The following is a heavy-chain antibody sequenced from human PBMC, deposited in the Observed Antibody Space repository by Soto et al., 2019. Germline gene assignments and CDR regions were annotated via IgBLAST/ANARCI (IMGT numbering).Heavy chain of an antibody. J-gene: IGHJ6*02. Sequence: EVQLVESGGGLVQPGGSLRLSCEASGFTFRNYDMHWVRQGTGKGLEWVSGISAAGDTDYADSVEGRFTISRENDQNSFFLQMNSLRVGDTAVYYCARTDRDFYGLDFWGQGTTVIVSS. CDR1: GFTFRNYD. V-gene: IGHV3-13*01. CDR3: ARTDRDFYGLDF. CDR2: ISAAGDT.